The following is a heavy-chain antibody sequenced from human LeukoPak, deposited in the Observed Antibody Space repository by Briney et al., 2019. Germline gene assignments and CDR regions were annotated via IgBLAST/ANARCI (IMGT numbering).Heavy chain of an antibody. V-gene: IGHV4-39*07. D-gene: IGHD5-12*01. Sequence: SETLSLTCTVSGGSISSSSYYWGWIRQPPGKGLEWIGSIYYSGSTYYNPSFKSRVTISVDTSKNQFSLKLSSVTAADTAVYYCARELGRGFRKDAFDIWGQGTMVTVSS. J-gene: IGHJ3*02. CDR2: IYYSGST. CDR3: ARELGRGFRKDAFDI. CDR1: GGSISSSSYY.